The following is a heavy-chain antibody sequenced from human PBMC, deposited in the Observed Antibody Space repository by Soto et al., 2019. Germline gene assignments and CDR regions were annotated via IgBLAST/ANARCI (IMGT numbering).Heavy chain of an antibody. Sequence: ASVKVSCKASGGTFGSQGIAWVRQAPGQGLEWMGGFIAMLGTPTYAKKVQGRATISADESLTSSYLELRSLRSEDTGVYFCARGAMANFDYWGQGAVVTVSS. CDR1: GGTFGSQG. D-gene: IGHD5-18*01. J-gene: IGHJ4*02. CDR3: ARGAMANFDY. V-gene: IGHV1-69*13. CDR2: FIAMLGTP.